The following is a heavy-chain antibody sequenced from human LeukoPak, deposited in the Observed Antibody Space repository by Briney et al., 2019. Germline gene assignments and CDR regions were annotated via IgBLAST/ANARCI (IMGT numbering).Heavy chain of an antibody. D-gene: IGHD6-13*01. CDR1: GGSFSGYY. CDR2: INHSGST. V-gene: IGHV4-34*01. Sequence: SETLSLTCAVYGGSFSGYYWSWIRQPPGKGRGWIGEINHSGSTNYNPSLKSRVTISVDTSKNQFSLKLSSVTAADTAVYYCARGRRIAAAGLDYWGQGTLVTVSS. CDR3: ARGRRIAAAGLDY. J-gene: IGHJ4*02.